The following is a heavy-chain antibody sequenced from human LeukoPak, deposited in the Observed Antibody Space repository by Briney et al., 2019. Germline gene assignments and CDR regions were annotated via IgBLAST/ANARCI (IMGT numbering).Heavy chain of an antibody. Sequence: ASVTVSCKTSGYIFISYGISWVRQAPGQGLEWMGWISAYNGNTNYAQKFQGRVTMTTDTSTSTAYMELRSLRSDDTAVYYCARVDFGNSVDWLDPWGQGTLVTVSS. J-gene: IGHJ5*02. CDR2: ISAYNGNT. CDR1: GYIFISYG. V-gene: IGHV1-18*01. CDR3: ARVDFGNSVDWLDP. D-gene: IGHD4-23*01.